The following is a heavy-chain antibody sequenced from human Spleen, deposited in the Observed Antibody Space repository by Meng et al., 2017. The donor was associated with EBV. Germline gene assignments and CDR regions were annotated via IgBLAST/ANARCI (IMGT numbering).Heavy chain of an antibody. Sequence: PGAGPAQVDLGEPLSLTCSFVGGSFSILFFRGCIRQAQGRGLEWIGSVHYTGRTYYSPYLKSRVSVSVDTSKNQFSLRLTSVTAADTDVYYCASNIKVPRYWGQGTLVTVSS. J-gene: IGHJ4*02. CDR3: ASNIKVPRY. D-gene: IGHD2/OR15-2a*01. V-gene: IGHV4-39*01. CDR2: VHYTGRT. CDR1: GGSFSILFF.